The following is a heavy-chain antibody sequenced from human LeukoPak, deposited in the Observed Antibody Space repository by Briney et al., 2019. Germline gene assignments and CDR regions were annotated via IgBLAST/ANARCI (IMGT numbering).Heavy chain of an antibody. Sequence: PSETLSLTCTVSGGPISSSSYYWSWIRQPPGKGLEWIGYIYYSGSTYYNPSLKSRVTISVDTSKNQFSLKLSSVTAADTAVYYCARYYDFWSGRPGGIIDPWGQGTLVTVSS. CDR3: ARYYDFWSGRPGGIIDP. CDR2: IYYSGST. J-gene: IGHJ5*02. D-gene: IGHD3-3*01. CDR1: GGPISSSSYY. V-gene: IGHV4-30-4*08.